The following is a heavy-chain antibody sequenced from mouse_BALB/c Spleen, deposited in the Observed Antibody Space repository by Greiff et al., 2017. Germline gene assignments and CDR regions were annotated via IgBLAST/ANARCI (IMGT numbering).Heavy chain of an antibody. CDR1: GFAFSSFG. CDR3: ASAPPLGRAMDY. CDR2: ISSGSSTI. Sequence: EVKVVESGGGLVKPGGSLKLSCAASGFAFSSFGMHWVRQAPEKGLEWVAYISSGSSTIYYADTVRGRFTIARDNPKNTLFLQMTSLRSEDTAMYYCASAPPLGRAMDYWGQGTSVTVSS. V-gene: IGHV5-17*02. J-gene: IGHJ4*01. D-gene: IGHD4-1*01.